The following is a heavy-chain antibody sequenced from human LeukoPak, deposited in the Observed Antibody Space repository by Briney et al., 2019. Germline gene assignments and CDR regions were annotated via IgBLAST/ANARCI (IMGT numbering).Heavy chain of an antibody. Sequence: SETLSLTCAVYGGSFSGYYWSWIRQPPGKGLEWIGEINHSGSTNYNPSLKSRVTISVDTSKNQFSLKLSSVTAADTAVYYCARGHSIKWLVQGYYFDYWGQGTLVTVSS. J-gene: IGHJ4*02. D-gene: IGHD6-19*01. CDR3: ARGHSIKWLVQGYYFDY. CDR2: INHSGST. CDR1: GGSFSGYY. V-gene: IGHV4-34*01.